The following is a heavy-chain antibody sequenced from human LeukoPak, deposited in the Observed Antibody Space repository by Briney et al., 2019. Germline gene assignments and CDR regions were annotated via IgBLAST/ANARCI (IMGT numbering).Heavy chain of an antibody. CDR3: AKASGQLVPNSFFDY. Sequence: AGGSLRLSCAASGLSFSSFAMSWVRQGPARGLEWVSSIRGNGETFYADSVKGRFTISRDNSKNTLYLQMNSLRAEDTAVYYCAKASGQLVPNSFFDYWGQGTLVTVSS. CDR1: GLSFSSFA. J-gene: IGHJ4*02. CDR2: IRGNGET. D-gene: IGHD6-6*01. V-gene: IGHV3-23*01.